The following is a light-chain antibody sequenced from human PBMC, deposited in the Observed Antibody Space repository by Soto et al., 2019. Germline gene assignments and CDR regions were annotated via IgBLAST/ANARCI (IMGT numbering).Light chain of an antibody. CDR3: AVWDSSLNGVA. Sequence: QSVLTQSASVSGSPGQSITIPCTGTSSDVGGYDYVSWYQQHPGKVPKLIIYEVIKRPSGVPDRITGSKSGTSASLAISGLRSEDEADYYCAVWDSSLNGVAFGGGTKLTVL. CDR2: EVI. J-gene: IGLJ2*01. CDR1: SSDVGGYDY. V-gene: IGLV2-14*01.